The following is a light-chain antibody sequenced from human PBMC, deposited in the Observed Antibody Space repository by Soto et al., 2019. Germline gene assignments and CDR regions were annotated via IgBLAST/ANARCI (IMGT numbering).Light chain of an antibody. CDR3: LHFNDYPRERV. J-gene: IGKJ4*01. CDR1: QGFSST. CDR2: DAS. Sequence: ALQLPQSPSSLSSSVGDRATITCGASQGFSSTLDWYQQKPWKDPKLLIYDASSLESGVPSRFSGSGSGTDFTLTISSLQREDYATDYCLHFNDYPRERVFGGRTKVEIK. V-gene: IGKV1D-13*01.